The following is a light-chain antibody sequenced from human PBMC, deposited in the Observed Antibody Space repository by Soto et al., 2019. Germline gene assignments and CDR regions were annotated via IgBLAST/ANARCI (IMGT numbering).Light chain of an antibody. CDR2: EAS. J-gene: IGKJ4*01. CDR3: QHFLTYPLT. Sequence: GDRVTITCRASQRISSWLAWYQQKPGKAPKLLIYEASILQSGVPSRFSGSGSGTEFTLTISGLQADDFATYYCQHFLTYPLTFGGGNKVDI. V-gene: IGKV1-5*03. CDR1: QRISSW.